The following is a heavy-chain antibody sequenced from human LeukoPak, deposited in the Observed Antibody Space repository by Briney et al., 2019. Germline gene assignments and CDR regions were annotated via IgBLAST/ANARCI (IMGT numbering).Heavy chain of an antibody. Sequence: GGSLRLSCAASGFTFSNYWMTWVRQAPGKGLEWVANINQVGSDKYYVDSVKGRFTISRDNTKSSLSLQMNSLTAEDTAFYYCARGGSNGYNWFDPWGQGTLVTVSS. J-gene: IGHJ5*02. CDR3: ARGGSNGYNWFDP. V-gene: IGHV3-7*03. CDR2: INQVGSDK. CDR1: GFTFSNYW. D-gene: IGHD3-22*01.